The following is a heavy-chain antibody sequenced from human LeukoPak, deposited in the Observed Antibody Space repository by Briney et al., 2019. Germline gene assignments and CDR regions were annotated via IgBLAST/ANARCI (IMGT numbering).Heavy chain of an antibody. Sequence: GGSLRLSCAASGFTFSSYSMNWVRQALGKGLEWVSSISSSSSYIYYADSVKGRFTISRDNAKNSLYLQMNSLRAEDTAVYYCARDSGYYYDSSGYYDYWGQGTLVTVSS. J-gene: IGHJ4*02. D-gene: IGHD3-22*01. CDR3: ARDSGYYYDSSGYYDY. V-gene: IGHV3-21*01. CDR1: GFTFSSYS. CDR2: ISSSSSYI.